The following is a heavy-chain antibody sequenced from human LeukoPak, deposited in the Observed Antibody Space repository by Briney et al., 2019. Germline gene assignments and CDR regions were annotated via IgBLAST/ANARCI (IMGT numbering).Heavy chain of an antibody. Sequence: SVKVSCKASGGTFSSYAISWVRQAPGQGLEWMGGIIPIFGTANYAQKFQGRVTITADESTSTAYMELSSLRSEDTAVYYCARSPTPHYDFWSGKPYYFDYWGQGTLVTVSS. CDR2: IIPIFGTA. J-gene: IGHJ4*02. CDR3: ARSPTPHYDFWSGKPYYFDY. D-gene: IGHD3-3*01. V-gene: IGHV1-69*13. CDR1: GGTFSSYA.